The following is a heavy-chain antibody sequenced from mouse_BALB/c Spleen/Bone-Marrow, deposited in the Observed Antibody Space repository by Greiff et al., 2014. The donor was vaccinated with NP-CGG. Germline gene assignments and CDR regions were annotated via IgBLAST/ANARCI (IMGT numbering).Heavy chain of an antibody. D-gene: IGHD1-1*02. J-gene: IGHJ4*01. Sequence: VTLKECGPELVKPGASVKLSCRASGFSFTDYFINWVKQSHGKSLEWIGRIHPYNGDTFYNQKFKVKATLTVDKSSNTARVELLSLTSEDSAVYYCGRYGYDAMDFWGQGTSVTVSS. CDR2: IHPYNGDT. CDR1: GFSFTDYF. CDR3: GRYGYDAMDF. V-gene: IGHV1-37*01.